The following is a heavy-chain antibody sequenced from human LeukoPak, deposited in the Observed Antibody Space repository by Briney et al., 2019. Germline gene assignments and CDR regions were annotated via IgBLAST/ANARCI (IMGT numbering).Heavy chain of an antibody. D-gene: IGHD5-24*01. CDR1: GYTFTTYH. Sequence: APVKVSCKASGYTFTTYHMHWVRQAPGQGLEWMGRINSNSGGTNYPKKFQGRVTMTRDTSIRTAYMELSRLTSDDTAVYYCAISVEMAAMPSYDYWGQGTLVTVS. CDR2: INSNSGGT. CDR3: AISVEMAAMPSYDY. J-gene: IGHJ4*02. V-gene: IGHV1-2*02.